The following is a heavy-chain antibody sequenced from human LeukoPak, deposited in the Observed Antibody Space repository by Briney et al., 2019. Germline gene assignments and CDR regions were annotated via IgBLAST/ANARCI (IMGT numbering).Heavy chain of an antibody. V-gene: IGHV4-59*12. J-gene: IGHJ3*02. D-gene: IGHD3-22*01. CDR3: ARGDYYDSSGYYSHDAFDI. CDR1: GGSISSYY. Sequence: SETLSLTCTVSGGSISSYYWSWIRQSPGKGLELIGYIYNSGSTNYNPSLKSRVTISVDRSKNQFSLKLSSVTAADTAVYYCARGDYYDSSGYYSHDAFDIWGQGTMVTVSP. CDR2: IYNSGST.